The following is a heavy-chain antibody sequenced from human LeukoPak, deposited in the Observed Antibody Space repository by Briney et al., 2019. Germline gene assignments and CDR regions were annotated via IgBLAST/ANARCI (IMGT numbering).Heavy chain of an antibody. D-gene: IGHD3-9*01. Sequence: GGSLRLSCAASGFTFSSYGMHWVRQAPGKGLEWVAVIWYDGSNKYYADSVKGRFTISRDNSKNTLYLQMNSLRAEDTAVYYCARNPAIFWTTNRFDPWGQGTLVTVSS. CDR2: IWYDGSNK. CDR3: ARNPAIFWTTNRFDP. CDR1: GFTFSSYG. V-gene: IGHV3-33*01. J-gene: IGHJ5*02.